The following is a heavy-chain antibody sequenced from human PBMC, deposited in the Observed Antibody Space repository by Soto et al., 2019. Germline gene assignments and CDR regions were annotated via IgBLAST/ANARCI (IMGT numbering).Heavy chain of an antibody. CDR3: ATRDYDILTGYLHI. D-gene: IGHD3-9*01. Sequence: QAHLVQSGAEVRKPGASVKVSCQALEHTSTIYYIHWVRQARGQGLEWMGWINADSGDTTYAEDFRGRVTFPRDTSTSTFPMELSSLRLDDTAMYFCATRDYDILTGYLHIWGQGTLITVSS. CDR2: INADSGDT. V-gene: IGHV1-2*02. J-gene: IGHJ1*01. CDR1: EHTSTIYY.